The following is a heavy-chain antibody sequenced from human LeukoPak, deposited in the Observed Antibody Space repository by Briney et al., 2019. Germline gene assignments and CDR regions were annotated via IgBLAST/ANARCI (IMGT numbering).Heavy chain of an antibody. J-gene: IGHJ4*02. CDR1: GFTFSSYA. Sequence: AGGSLRLSCAASGFTFSSYAMHWVRQAPGKGLEWVAVISYDGSNKYYADSVKGRFTISRDNSKNTLYLQMNSLRAEDTAVYYCARGPTYYDFWSGYYTGIPSFDYWGQGTLVTVSS. D-gene: IGHD3-3*01. CDR3: ARGPTYYDFWSGYYTGIPSFDY. CDR2: ISYDGSNK. V-gene: IGHV3-30-3*01.